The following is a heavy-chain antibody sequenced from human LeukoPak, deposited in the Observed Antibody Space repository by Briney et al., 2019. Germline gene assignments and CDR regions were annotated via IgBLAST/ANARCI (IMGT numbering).Heavy chain of an antibody. V-gene: IGHV4-59*01. J-gene: IGHJ5*02. CDR3: AGGLLPINWFDP. Sequence: SETLSLTCTVSGGSISSYYWSWIRQPPGKGLEWIGYIYYSGSTNYNPSLKSRVTISVDTSKNQFSLKLSSVTAADTAVYHCAGGLLPINWFDPWGQGTLVTVSS. CDR1: GGSISSYY. D-gene: IGHD2-15*01. CDR2: IYYSGST.